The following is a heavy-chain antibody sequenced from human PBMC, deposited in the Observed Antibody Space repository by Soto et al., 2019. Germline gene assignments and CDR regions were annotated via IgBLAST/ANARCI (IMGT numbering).Heavy chain of an antibody. CDR1: GFTFSNYA. CDR3: AGDWTGDTFPCLGG. V-gene: IGHV3-23*01. Sequence: EVQLLESGGGLVQPGGSLRLSCAAAGFTFSNYALTWVRQSPGKGLEWVSTFSGSGGSTYYADSVRGRFTISRDNSKNTLFLQKNRLRVEDQAIYYCAGDWTGDTFPCLGGWGQGTTVSVSS. D-gene: IGHD3-16*01. J-gene: IGHJ6*02. CDR2: FSGSGGST.